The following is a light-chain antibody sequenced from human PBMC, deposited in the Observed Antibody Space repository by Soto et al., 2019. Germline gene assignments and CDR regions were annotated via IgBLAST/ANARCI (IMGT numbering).Light chain of an antibody. CDR3: QQTYSTPIT. Sequence: DVQVTQSPSSLPASVGDRVTITCRASQIIVTYLSWYQHKPGKAPTLLIYGASTLQSGVPSRFSGSGSGTDFSLTINSLQPEDSATYYCQQTYSTPITFGRGTRLEIK. V-gene: IGKV1-39*01. CDR1: QIIVTY. CDR2: GAS. J-gene: IGKJ5*01.